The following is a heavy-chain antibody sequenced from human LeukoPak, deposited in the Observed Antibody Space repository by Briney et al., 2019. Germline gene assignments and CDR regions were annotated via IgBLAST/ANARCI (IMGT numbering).Heavy chain of an antibody. CDR2: IYHTGRT. Sequence: SGTLSLTCAVSGGSISSNNRWSWVRQPPGKGLEWIGEIYHTGRTNYSPSLKSRVTVLVDKSKNQFSLRLTSVTAADTAVYYCASDGRDGFNLGHWGQGTLVTVSS. CDR3: ASDGRDGFNLGH. CDR1: GGSISSNNR. J-gene: IGHJ4*02. D-gene: IGHD5-24*01. V-gene: IGHV4-4*02.